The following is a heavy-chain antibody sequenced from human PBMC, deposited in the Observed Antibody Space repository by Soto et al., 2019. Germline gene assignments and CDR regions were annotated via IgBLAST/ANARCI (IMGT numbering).Heavy chain of an antibody. CDR3: AKASPYCGGDFSGWYYYGMDV. CDR1: GFTFSNYA. V-gene: IGHV3-23*01. D-gene: IGHD2-21*02. CDR2: VTSSGDST. J-gene: IGHJ6*02. Sequence: EVHLLESGGGLVQPGGSLRLSCAASGFTFSNYAMSWFRQAPGRVLQWVSTVTSSGDSTYYEDSVRGRFTVSRDKSENTLFLHMSSLGGEETAVYYCAKASPYCGGDFSGWYYYGMDVWGQGTTVTVSS.